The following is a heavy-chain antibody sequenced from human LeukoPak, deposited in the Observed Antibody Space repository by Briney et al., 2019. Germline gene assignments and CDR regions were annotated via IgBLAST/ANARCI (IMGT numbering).Heavy chain of an antibody. V-gene: IGHV1-69*04. CDR3: AAGRWLQTNPHGLDY. J-gene: IGHJ4*02. CDR1: GGTFSSYA. CDR2: IIPILGIA. D-gene: IGHD5-24*01. Sequence: SVKVSCKASGGTFSSYAISWVRQAPGQGLEWMGRIIPILGIANYAQKFQGRVTITADKSTSTAYMELSSLRSEDTAVYYCAAGRWLQTNPHGLDYWGQGTLVTVSS.